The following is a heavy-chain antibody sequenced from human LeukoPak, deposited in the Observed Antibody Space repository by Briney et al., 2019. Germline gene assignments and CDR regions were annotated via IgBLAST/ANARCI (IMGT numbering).Heavy chain of an antibody. V-gene: IGHV4-34*01. CDR1: GGSFSGYY. D-gene: IGHD1-26*01. J-gene: IGHJ5*02. CDR3: ARRRVGATGWFDP. CDR2: INHSGST. Sequence: SETLSLTCAVYGGSFSGYYWSWIRHPPGKGLEWIGEINHSGSTNYNPSLKSRVTISVDTSKNQFSLKLSSVTAADTAVYYCARRRVGATGWFDPWGQGTLVTVSS.